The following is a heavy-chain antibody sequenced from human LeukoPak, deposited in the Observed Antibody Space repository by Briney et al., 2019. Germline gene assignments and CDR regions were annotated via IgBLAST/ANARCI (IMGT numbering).Heavy chain of an antibody. V-gene: IGHV3-7*01. J-gene: IGHJ4*02. D-gene: IGHD3-22*01. CDR2: INQDGSEK. CDR1: GFTFSNYW. CDR3: ARDDSSGYYYFDN. Sequence: PGGSLRLSCVASGFTFSNYWMSWARQAPGKGLERVANINQDGSEKYSVDSVKGRFTFSRDNAKNSLFLQMNSLRADDTAVYYCARDDSSGYYYFDNWGQGTLVTVSS.